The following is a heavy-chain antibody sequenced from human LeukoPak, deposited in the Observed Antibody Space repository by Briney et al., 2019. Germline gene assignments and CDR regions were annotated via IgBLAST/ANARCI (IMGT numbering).Heavy chain of an antibody. V-gene: IGHV3-23*01. Sequence: SGGSLRISCAASGFTFSNYAMSWVRQAPGQGLEWVSAVSGSGGSSVYADSLKGRFTISRDNSKNSLYLQMNSLSAEDTAEYYCAKAYSSGWACFDYWGQGALVTVSA. CDR3: AKAYSSGWACFDY. D-gene: IGHD6-19*01. CDR2: VSGSGGSS. J-gene: IGHJ4*02. CDR1: GFTFSNYA.